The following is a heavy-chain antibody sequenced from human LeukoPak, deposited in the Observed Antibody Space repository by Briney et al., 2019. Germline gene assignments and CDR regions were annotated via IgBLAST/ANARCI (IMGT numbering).Heavy chain of an antibody. D-gene: IGHD3-22*01. Sequence: PSETLSLTCTVSGGSISSYYWSWIRQPPGKGLEWIGYIYYSGSTNYNPSLKSRVTISVDTSKNQFSLKLSSVTAGDTAVYYCARDRKYYDSSGYPRNDAFDIWGQGTMVTVSS. J-gene: IGHJ3*02. CDR3: ARDRKYYDSSGYPRNDAFDI. V-gene: IGHV4-59*01. CDR1: GGSISSYY. CDR2: IYYSGST.